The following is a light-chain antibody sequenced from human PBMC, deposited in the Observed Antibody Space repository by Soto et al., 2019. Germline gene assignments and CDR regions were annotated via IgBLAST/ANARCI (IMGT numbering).Light chain of an antibody. CDR3: SSYSSSSTLYV. J-gene: IGLJ1*01. CDR2: DVS. CDR1: SSDVGGHDY. Sequence: QSALTQPASVSGSRGQSIIISCTGTSSDVGGHDYVSWYQQHPGKAPKLMISDVSNRPSGVSNRFSGSKSGNTASLTISGLQAEDEADYYCSSYSSSSTLYVFGTGTKLTVL. V-gene: IGLV2-14*03.